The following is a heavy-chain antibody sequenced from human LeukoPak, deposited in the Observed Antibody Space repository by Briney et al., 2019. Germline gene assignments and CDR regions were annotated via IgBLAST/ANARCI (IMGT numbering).Heavy chain of an antibody. D-gene: IGHD5-18*01. V-gene: IGHV3-21*01. CDR3: ARADTTHPYYFDY. Sequence: PGGSLRHSCAASGFTFSSYSMNWVRQAPGKGLEWVSSISSSSSYIYYADSVKGRFTISRDNAKNSLYLQVNSLRAEDTAVYYCARADTTHPYYFDYWGQGTPVRVSS. J-gene: IGHJ4*02. CDR2: ISSSSSYI. CDR1: GFTFSSYS.